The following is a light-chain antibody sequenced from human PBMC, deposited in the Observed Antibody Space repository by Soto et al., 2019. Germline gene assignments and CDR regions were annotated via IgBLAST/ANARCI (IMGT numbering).Light chain of an antibody. CDR2: GAS. CDR3: QQSSDSPIT. J-gene: IGKJ3*01. CDR1: QSVGRN. V-gene: IGKV3-15*01. Sequence: EIVMTQYPATLSVSPGQRATLSCRASQSVGRNLAWYQQRPGQAPRLLIHGASARPSGVPARFSGSGSGTDFTLTIISLQSEDFTVYYCQQSSDSPITFGPGTTVDLK.